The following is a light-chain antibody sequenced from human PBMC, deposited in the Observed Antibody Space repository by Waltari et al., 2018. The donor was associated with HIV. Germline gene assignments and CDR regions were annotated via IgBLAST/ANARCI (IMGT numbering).Light chain of an antibody. CDR3: QSYDSSYWV. CDR2: EDN. CDR1: SGSIASNY. J-gene: IGLJ3*02. V-gene: IGLV6-57*03. Sequence: NFMLTQPHSVSESPGQTVTISCTRSSGSIASNYVKWYQQRPGSAPTTVIYEDNQRSSGVPDRFSGSIDSSSNSASLTISGLKTEDEADYYCQSYDSSYWVFGGGTKLAVL.